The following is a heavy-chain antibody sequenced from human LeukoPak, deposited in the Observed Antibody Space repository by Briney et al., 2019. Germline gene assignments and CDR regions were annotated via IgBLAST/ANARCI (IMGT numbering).Heavy chain of an antibody. CDR2: IYYSGST. D-gene: IGHD3-22*01. CDR1: GGSISSYY. CDR3: ALSLARGYSNPLAEYFQH. Sequence: SETLSLTCTVSGGSISSYYWSWIRQPAGKGLEWIGYIYYSGSTYYNPSLKSRVTISVDTSKNQFSLKLSSVTAADTAVYYCALSLARGYSNPLAEYFQHWGQGTLVTVSS. J-gene: IGHJ1*01. V-gene: IGHV4-59*12.